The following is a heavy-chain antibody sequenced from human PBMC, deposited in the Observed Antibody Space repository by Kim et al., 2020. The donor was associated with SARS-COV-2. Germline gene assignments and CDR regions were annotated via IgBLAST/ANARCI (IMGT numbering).Heavy chain of an antibody. CDR2: INGDGSST. V-gene: IGHV3-74*01. CDR3: ARSHYYNTSGYISYYYG. CDR1: GFTFSSYW. D-gene: IGHD3-22*01. J-gene: IGHJ6*01. Sequence: GGSLRLSCAASGFTFSSYWMHWVRQAPGKGLVWVSRINGDGSSTRHADSVKGRFTISRDNAKNTVYLQMNSLRAEDTAVYYCARSHYYNTSGYISYYYG.